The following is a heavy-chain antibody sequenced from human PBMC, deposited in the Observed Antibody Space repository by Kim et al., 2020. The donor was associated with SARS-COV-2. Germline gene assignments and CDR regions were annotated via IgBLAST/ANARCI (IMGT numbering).Heavy chain of an antibody. CDR1: GGAISTYY. J-gene: IGHJ6*02. V-gene: IGHV4-59*01. Sequence: SETLSLTCTVSGGAISTYYWSWIRQPPGKGLEWIGYIYHSGSTNYNPSLKGRVTISLDTSKNQFSLKMNSVTAADTAVYYCARDSWIQDYGSAYYHGMDVWGQGTTVTVSS. D-gene: IGHD5-18*01. CDR2: IYHSGST. CDR3: ARDSWIQDYGSAYYHGMDV.